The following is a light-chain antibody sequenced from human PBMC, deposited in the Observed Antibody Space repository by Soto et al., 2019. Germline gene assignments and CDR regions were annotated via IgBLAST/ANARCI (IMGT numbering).Light chain of an antibody. Sequence: QSALTQPASVSGSPGQSITISCTGSSSDVGVYNYVSWYQQHPGKAPKLIIYDVSNRPSGVSNRFSGSKSGNTASLTISGLQAEDEADYYCSSYTSSSTVAFGGGTKLTVL. J-gene: IGLJ2*01. V-gene: IGLV2-14*01. CDR1: SSDVGVYNY. CDR2: DVS. CDR3: SSYTSSSTVA.